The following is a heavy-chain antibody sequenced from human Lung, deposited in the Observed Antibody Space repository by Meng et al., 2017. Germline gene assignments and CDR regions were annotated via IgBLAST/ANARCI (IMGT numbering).Heavy chain of an antibody. CDR3: ARGPTTMAHDFDY. CDR2: INHSGST. V-gene: IGHV4-34*01. J-gene: IGHJ4*02. Sequence: QVQQQQWGARLLKPSETLSLTCVGSGGSFSDYYWSWIRQPPGKGLEWIGEINHSGSTNYNPSLESRATISVDTSQNNLSLKLSSVTAADSAVYYCARGPTTMAHDFDYWGQGTLVTVSS. D-gene: IGHD4-11*01. CDR1: GGSFSDYY.